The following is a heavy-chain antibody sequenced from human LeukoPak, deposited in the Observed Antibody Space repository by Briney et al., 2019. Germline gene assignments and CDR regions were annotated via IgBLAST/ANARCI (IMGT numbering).Heavy chain of an antibody. CDR3: ARDDYGGLGGDY. D-gene: IGHD4-23*01. J-gene: IGHJ4*02. CDR1: GYTFTGYY. Sequence: GASVKVSCKASGYTFTGYYMHWVRQAPGQGLEWMGWINPNSGGTNYAQNFQGRVTMTRDTSISTAYMELSRLKSDGTAVYYCARDDYGGLGGDYWGQGTLVTVSS. CDR2: INPNSGGT. V-gene: IGHV1-2*02.